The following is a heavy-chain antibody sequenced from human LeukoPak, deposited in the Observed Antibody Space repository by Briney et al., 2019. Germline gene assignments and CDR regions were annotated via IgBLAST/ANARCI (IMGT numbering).Heavy chain of an antibody. CDR2: IYYSGST. CDR3: ARDRWFPSPYGMDV. Sequence: SETLSLTSTVSGRSIGSGDYYWSWIRQPPGRGLGWIGYIYYSGSTYYYPSLKSRVTISIDTSKNQFSLRLTSVTAADTAVYYCARDRWFPSPYGMDVWGQGTTVTVSS. V-gene: IGHV4-30-4*01. J-gene: IGHJ6*02. CDR1: GRSIGSGDYY. D-gene: IGHD3-10*01.